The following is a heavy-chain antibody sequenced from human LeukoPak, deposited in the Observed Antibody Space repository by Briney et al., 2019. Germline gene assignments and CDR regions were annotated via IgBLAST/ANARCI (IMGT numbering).Heavy chain of an antibody. CDR1: GYSISSGYY. J-gene: IGHJ4*02. CDR3: AREKTSGSYWVDC. Sequence: SETQSLTCTVSGYSISSGYYWGWIRQPPGKGLEWIGSIYYSGSTYYNPSLKSRVTISVDTSKNQFSLKLSSVTAADTAVYYCAREKTSGSYWVDCWGQGTLVTVSS. D-gene: IGHD1-26*01. CDR2: IYYSGST. V-gene: IGHV4-38-2*02.